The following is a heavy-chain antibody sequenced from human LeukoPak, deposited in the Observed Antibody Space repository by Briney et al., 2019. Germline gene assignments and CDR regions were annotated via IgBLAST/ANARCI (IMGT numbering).Heavy chain of an antibody. V-gene: IGHV1-8*01. D-gene: IGHD3-3*01. CDR3: ARAIRRTFLEWLTIYYFDY. Sequence: ASVKVSCKASGYTFASYDINWVRQATGQGLEWMGWMNPNSGNTGYAQKFQGRVTMTRNTSISTAYMELSSLRSEDTAVYYCARAIRRTFLEWLTIYYFDYWGQGTLVTVSS. CDR2: MNPNSGNT. J-gene: IGHJ4*02. CDR1: GYTFASYD.